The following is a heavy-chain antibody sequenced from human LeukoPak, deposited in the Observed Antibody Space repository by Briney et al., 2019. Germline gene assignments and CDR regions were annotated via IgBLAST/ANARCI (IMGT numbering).Heavy chain of an antibody. CDR1: GFTFDDYA. J-gene: IGHJ4*02. CDR2: ISWDSGSI. V-gene: IGHV3-9*01. Sequence: GGSLRLSCAASGFTFDDYAMHWVRQAPGKGLEWVSGISWDSGSIGYADSVKGRFTISRANAKNSLYLQMNSLRAEDTALYYCAKDSLRGGSCYSGDYYSFAYWGQGTLATVSS. D-gene: IGHD2-15*01. CDR3: AKDSLRGGSCYSGDYYSFAY.